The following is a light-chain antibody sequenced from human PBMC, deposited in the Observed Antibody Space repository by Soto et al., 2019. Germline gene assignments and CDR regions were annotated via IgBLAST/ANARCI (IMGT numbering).Light chain of an antibody. Sequence: QSALTQPASVSGSPGLSIAISCTGTSSDVGGYHSVSWYQQHPGKAPKLMIYDVSNRPSGVSNRFSGSKSGNTASLTISGLQAEDEGDYYCSSYTTGGSYVFGTGTKVTVL. CDR3: SSYTTGGSYV. V-gene: IGLV2-14*01. CDR2: DVS. J-gene: IGLJ1*01. CDR1: SSDVGGYHS.